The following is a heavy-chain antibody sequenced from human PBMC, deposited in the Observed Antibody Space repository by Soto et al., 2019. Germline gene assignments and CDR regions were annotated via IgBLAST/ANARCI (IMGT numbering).Heavy chain of an antibody. CDR3: ARRSSTYLNEVIYDI. V-gene: IGHV1-2*02. Sequence: ASVKVSCKASRYTFTSYDIFWVRQSPGQGLEWMGWMRTASGDTHYAQNFQGRVTMTRDTSISTAYMELNNLVSDDTAVYYCARRSSTYLNEVIYDIWDQGTLVTVSS. CDR2: MRTASGDT. CDR1: RYTFTSYD. J-gene: IGHJ1*01. D-gene: IGHD3-10*01.